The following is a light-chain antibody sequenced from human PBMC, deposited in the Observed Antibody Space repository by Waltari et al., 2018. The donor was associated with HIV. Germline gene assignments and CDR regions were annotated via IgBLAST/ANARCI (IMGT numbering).Light chain of an antibody. J-gene: IGKJ4*02. Sequence: ELVLTQSPPTLSLSPGERATRSCRASQSVSSYLAWYQQKPGQAPRLLISDASNRATGIPARFSVSGSATDFTLTIGSLEPQDFAVYYCQQRSNWPLTFGGGTKVEIK. CDR2: DAS. V-gene: IGKV3-11*01. CDR1: QSVSSY. CDR3: QQRSNWPLT.